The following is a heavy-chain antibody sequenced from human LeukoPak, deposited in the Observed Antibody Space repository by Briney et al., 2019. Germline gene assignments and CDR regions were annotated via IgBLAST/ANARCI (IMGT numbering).Heavy chain of an antibody. J-gene: IGHJ3*02. CDR1: GYTFTGYY. CDR2: INPNSGGT. D-gene: IGHD1-26*01. V-gene: IGHV1-2*02. CDR3: ARKSGSYYGGVDAFDI. Sequence: GASVKVSCKASGYTFTGYYMHWVRQAPGQGLEWMGWINPNSGGTNYAQKFQGRVTMTRDTSISTAYMELSRLRSDDTAVYYCARKSGSYYGGVDAFDIWGQGTMVTVSS.